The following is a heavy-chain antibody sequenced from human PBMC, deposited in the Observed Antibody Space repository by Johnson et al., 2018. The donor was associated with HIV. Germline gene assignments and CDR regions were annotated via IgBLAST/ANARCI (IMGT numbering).Heavy chain of an antibody. D-gene: IGHD5-18*01. J-gene: IGHJ3*02. CDR3: ARLPSGYSRDDLDI. CDR2: IRYDGSSK. CDR1: VFNFNTYG. V-gene: IGHV3-30*02. Sequence: QVQLVESGGGVVQPGGSLRLSCAASVFNFNTYGMDWVRQAPGKGLEWVAFIRYDGSSKYYADSVKGRFTVSRDNSKNTLYLQINSLRPEDTAVYYCARLPSGYSRDDLDIWGQGTMVTVSS.